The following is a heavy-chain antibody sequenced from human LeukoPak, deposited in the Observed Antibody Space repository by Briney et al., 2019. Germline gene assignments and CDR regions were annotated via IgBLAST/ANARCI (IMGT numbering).Heavy chain of an antibody. J-gene: IGHJ4*02. D-gene: IGHD5-18*01. Sequence: GGSLRPSYAASGFTFSRYSMSWVRQAPGKGLEWVSAISGSGGSTYYADSVKGRFTISRDNSKNTLYLQMNSLRAEDTAVYYCAKEGGYSYGYADYWGQGTLVTVSS. CDR2: ISGSGGST. CDR1: GFTFSRYS. V-gene: IGHV3-23*01. CDR3: AKEGGYSYGYADY.